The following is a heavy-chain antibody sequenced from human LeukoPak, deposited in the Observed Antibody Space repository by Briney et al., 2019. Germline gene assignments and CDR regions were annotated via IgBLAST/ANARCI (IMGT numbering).Heavy chain of an antibody. J-gene: IGHJ4*02. CDR1: GFTFSGSA. D-gene: IGHD5-24*01. CDR2: IRSKANSYAT. V-gene: IGHV3-73*01. Sequence: PGGSLRLSCAASGFTFSGSAMHWVRQASGKGLEWVGRIRSKANSYATAYAASVKGRFTISRDDSKNTAYLQMNSLKTEDTAVYYCTSGPEDGYTKQDYWGQGTLVTVSS. CDR3: TSGPEDGYTKQDY.